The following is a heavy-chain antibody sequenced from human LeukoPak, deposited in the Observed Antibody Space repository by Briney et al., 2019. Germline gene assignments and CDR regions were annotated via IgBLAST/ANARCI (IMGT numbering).Heavy chain of an antibody. CDR1: GGSISSNNW. J-gene: IGHJ4*02. Sequence: TSVTLSLTCAVSGGSISSNNWWSWVRQPPGKGLEWIGEIYHSGSTNYNPSLKSRVTISVDKSKNLFSLKLSSVTAADSAVYYCARDKAGSGSLDYWGQGTPVTVSS. D-gene: IGHD1-26*01. V-gene: IGHV4-4*02. CDR2: IYHSGST. CDR3: ARDKAGSGSLDY.